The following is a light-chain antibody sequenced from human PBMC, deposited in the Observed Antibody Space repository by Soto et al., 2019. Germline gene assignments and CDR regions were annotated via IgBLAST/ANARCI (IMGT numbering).Light chain of an antibody. CDR1: QSVASTY. J-gene: IGKJ2*01. V-gene: IGKV3-20*01. Sequence: EIVLTQSPGTLSLSPGERATLSCRTSQSVASTYLAWYQQKVGQAPRLLIYGTSTRATGIPDRFSGSGSGTAFTLTISRLEPEDSAVYYCQQYDGSVYTFGQGTKLEIK. CDR3: QQYDGSVYT. CDR2: GTS.